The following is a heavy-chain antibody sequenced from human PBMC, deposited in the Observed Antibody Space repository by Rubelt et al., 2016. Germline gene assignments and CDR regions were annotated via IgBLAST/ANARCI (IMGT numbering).Heavy chain of an antibody. V-gene: IGHV1-69*06. CDR2: IIPTFGTA. D-gene: IGHD3-22*01. CDR1: GGTFSSYA. Sequence: QVQRVQSGAEVKKPGSSVKVSCKASGGTFSSYAISWVRQAPGQGLEWMGGIIPTFGTANYAQKFQGRVTITADKSTSTAYMELSSLRSEDTAVYYCARDLVGVVITTHDAFDIWGQGTMVTVSS. J-gene: IGHJ3*02. CDR3: ARDLVGVVITTHDAFDI.